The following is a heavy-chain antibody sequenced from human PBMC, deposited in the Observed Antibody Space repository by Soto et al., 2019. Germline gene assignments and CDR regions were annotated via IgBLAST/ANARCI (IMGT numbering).Heavy chain of an antibody. V-gene: IGHV3-23*01. Sequence: EVQLLESGGGLEQHGGSLRLSCAASGFTFSSYAMSWVRQAPGKGLEWVSAISGSGGSTYYADSVKGRFTISRDNSKNTLYLQMNSLRAEDTAVYYCVVVTAPFDYWGQGTLVTVSS. CDR2: ISGSGGST. CDR3: VVVTAPFDY. D-gene: IGHD2-21*02. CDR1: GFTFSSYA. J-gene: IGHJ4*02.